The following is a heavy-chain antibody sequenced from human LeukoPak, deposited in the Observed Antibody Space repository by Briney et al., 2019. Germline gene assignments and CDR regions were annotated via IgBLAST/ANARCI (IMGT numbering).Heavy chain of an antibody. Sequence: GGSLRLSCAASGFTFSSYSMNWVRQAPGKGLEWVSYISSSSSTIYYADSVKGRFTISRDNAKNSLYLQMNSLRDEDTAVYYCARASYYDFWCGYSSDYYYYMDVWGKGTTVTVSS. CDR1: GFTFSSYS. V-gene: IGHV3-48*02. CDR3: ARASYYDFWCGYSSDYYYYMDV. D-gene: IGHD3-3*01. J-gene: IGHJ6*03. CDR2: ISSSSSTI.